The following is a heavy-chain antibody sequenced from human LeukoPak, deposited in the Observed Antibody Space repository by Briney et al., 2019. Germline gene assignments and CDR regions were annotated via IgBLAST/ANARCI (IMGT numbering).Heavy chain of an antibody. D-gene: IGHD6-19*01. V-gene: IGHV3-20*04. CDR3: ARVKRIAVAGTVDY. Sequence: GGYLRLSCAASGFTFDDYGMSWVRQAPGKGLEWVSGINWNGGSTGYADSVKGRFTISRDNAKNSLYLQMNSLRAEDTALYYCARVKRIAVAGTVDYWGQGTLVTVSS. J-gene: IGHJ4*02. CDR1: GFTFDDYG. CDR2: INWNGGST.